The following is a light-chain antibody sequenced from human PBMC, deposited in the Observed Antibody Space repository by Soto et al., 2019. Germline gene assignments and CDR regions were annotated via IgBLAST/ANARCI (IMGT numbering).Light chain of an antibody. Sequence: QPVLTQSPSASASLGASVKLTCTLSSGHSSYVIAWHQQQPEKGPRYLMRLNSDGSHSKGDGIPDRFSGSSSGAERYLTISSLQSEDEADYYCQTWDTGIQVFGGGTNLTVL. CDR2: LNSDGSH. CDR3: QTWDTGIQV. V-gene: IGLV4-69*02. J-gene: IGLJ3*02. CDR1: SGHSSYV.